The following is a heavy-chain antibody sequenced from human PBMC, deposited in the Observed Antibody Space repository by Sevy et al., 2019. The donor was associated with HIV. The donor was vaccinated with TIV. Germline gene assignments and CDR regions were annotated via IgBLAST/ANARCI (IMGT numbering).Heavy chain of an antibody. V-gene: IGHV3-53*01. D-gene: IGHD3-3*01. CDR3: ARATPDFWSGYYMDY. J-gene: IGHJ4*02. CDR1: GFTVSSNY. CDR2: IYSGGST. Sequence: GGSLRLSCAASGFTVSSNYMSWVRQAPGKGLEWVSVIYSGGSTYYADSVKGRFTISRDNSKNTLYLQMNSLRAEDTAVYYCARATPDFWSGYYMDYWGQRTLVTVSS.